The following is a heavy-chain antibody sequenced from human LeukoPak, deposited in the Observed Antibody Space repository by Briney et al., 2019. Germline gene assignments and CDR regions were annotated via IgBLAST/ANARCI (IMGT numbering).Heavy chain of an antibody. J-gene: IGHJ3*02. V-gene: IGHV1-69*05. Sequence: ASVKDSCKASGGTFSSYAISWVRQAPGQGLEWMGGIIPIFGTANYAQKFQGRVTITTDESTSKAYMELSSLRSEDTAVYYCASWYYYDSSGSVAFDIWGQGTMVTVSS. CDR2: IIPIFGTA. CDR3: ASWYYYDSSGSVAFDI. CDR1: GGTFSSYA. D-gene: IGHD3-22*01.